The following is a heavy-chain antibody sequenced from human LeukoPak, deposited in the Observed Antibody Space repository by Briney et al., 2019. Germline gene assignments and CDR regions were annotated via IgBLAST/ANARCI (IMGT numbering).Heavy chain of an antibody. Sequence: ASVKVSRKSSGYIFPDYYMHWVRQAPGQGREWMGWLNPNSGDTNYAQKFQGRVSMTRETSISTAYMDLSDLRSDDTAVYYCARGRNIEMTTMSGGSDYWGQGTLVTVSS. CDR3: ARGRNIEMTTMSGGSDY. D-gene: IGHD5-24*01. J-gene: IGHJ4*02. CDR1: GYIFPDYY. V-gene: IGHV1-2*02. CDR2: LNPNSGDT.